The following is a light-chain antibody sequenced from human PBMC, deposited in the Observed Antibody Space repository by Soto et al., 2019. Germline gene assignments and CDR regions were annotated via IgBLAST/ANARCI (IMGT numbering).Light chain of an antibody. Sequence: EIVLTQSPGTLSLSPGERATLSCRASQSVSSSYLAWYQQKPGQAPRLLIYGASSRATGIPDRFSGSGSGTXXXXXXXXXEPEDFAVYXXXQYGSSPLTFGGGTKVEIK. V-gene: IGKV3-20*01. CDR1: QSVSSSY. J-gene: IGKJ4*01. CDR2: GAS. CDR3: XQYGSSPLT.